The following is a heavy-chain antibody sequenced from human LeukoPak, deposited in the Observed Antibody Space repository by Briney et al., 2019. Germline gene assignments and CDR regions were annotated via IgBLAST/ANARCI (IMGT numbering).Heavy chain of an antibody. J-gene: IGHJ4*02. CDR3: ARSDTAMVPFDY. CDR1: GGSISSYY. D-gene: IGHD5-18*01. CDR2: IYYSGST. V-gene: IGHV4-59*01. Sequence: PSETLSLTYTVSGGSISSYYWSWIRQPPGKGLEWIGYIYYSGSTNYNPSLKSRVTISVDTSKNQFSLKLSSVTAADTAVYYCARSDTAMVPFDYWGQGTLVTVSS.